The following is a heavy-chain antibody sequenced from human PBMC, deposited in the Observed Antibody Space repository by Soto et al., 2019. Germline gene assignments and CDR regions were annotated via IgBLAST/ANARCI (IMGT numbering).Heavy chain of an antibody. CDR2: IRSKANDYAT. Sequence: EVQLVQSGGGLVQPGGSLKLSCEASGFTFSGSTVHWVRQASGEGLQWVGRIRSKANDYATTYIASVKGRFTISRDDSRNPANLQMSDLKTEDTAVYYCTGGYCTGGTCYSGYFQHWGQGALVTVFS. V-gene: IGHV3-73*02. CDR3: TGGYCTGGTCYSGYFQH. J-gene: IGHJ1*01. CDR1: GFTFSGST. D-gene: IGHD2-15*01.